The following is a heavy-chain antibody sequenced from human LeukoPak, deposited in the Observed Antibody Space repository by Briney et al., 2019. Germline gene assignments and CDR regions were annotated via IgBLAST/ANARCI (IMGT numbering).Heavy chain of an antibody. J-gene: IGHJ4*02. CDR3: AKDSDSSGYYPDY. D-gene: IGHD3-22*01. CDR2: ISPSGGAT. Sequence: GGSLRLSCTISGFPLSLYAMSWVRQAPGMGLEWVSLISPSGGATYYADSVKGRFTISRDNAKNSLYLQMNSLRAEDTALYYCAKDSDSSGYYPDYWGQGTLVTVSS. CDR1: GFPLSLYA. V-gene: IGHV3-23*01.